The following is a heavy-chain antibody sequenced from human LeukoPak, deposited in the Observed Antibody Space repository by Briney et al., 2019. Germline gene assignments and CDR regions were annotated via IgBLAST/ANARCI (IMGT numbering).Heavy chain of an antibody. CDR2: IIPILGIA. CDR1: GGTFSSYA. J-gene: IGHJ4*02. CDR3: AKGYSSSPNHY. D-gene: IGHD6-13*01. Sequence: SVKVSCKASGGTFSSYAISWVRQAPGQGLEWMGRIIPILGIANYAQKFQGRVTITADKSTSTAYMELSSLRSEDTAVYYCAKGYSSSPNHYWGQGTLVTVSS. V-gene: IGHV1-69*04.